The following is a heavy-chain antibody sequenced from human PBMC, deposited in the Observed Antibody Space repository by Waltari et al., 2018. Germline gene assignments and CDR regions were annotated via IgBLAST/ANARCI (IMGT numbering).Heavy chain of an antibody. V-gene: IGHV3-30*18. Sequence: QVQLVESGGGVVQPGGSRRLSCTASGYTFSDYAMHWVRQAPGKGLEWVALISHDATKKNYAQSLQGRFTISRDNSRNTLYLEINNVRVADTALYYCAKDDYGDEYFQHWGQGTLVTVSS. CDR2: ISHDATKK. D-gene: IGHD4-17*01. CDR1: GYTFSDYA. CDR3: AKDDYGDEYFQH. J-gene: IGHJ1*01.